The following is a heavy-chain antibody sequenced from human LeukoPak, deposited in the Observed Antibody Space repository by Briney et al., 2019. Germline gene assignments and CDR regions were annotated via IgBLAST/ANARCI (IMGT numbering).Heavy chain of an antibody. J-gene: IGHJ4*02. CDR1: GFTFSDYY. V-gene: IGHV3-11*06. CDR3: ARDAGRYFDWLGY. CDR2: ISGSGSPT. Sequence: GGSLRLSCAASGFTFSDYYMTWIRQAPGKGLEWLSYISGSGSPTNYADSVKGRFTISRDNSKNTLYLQMNSLRAEDTAVYYCARDAGRYFDWLGYWGQGTLVTVSS. D-gene: IGHD3-9*01.